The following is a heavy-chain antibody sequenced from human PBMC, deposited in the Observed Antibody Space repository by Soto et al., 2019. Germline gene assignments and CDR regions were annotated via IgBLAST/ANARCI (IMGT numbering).Heavy chain of an antibody. CDR2: INPSGGST. D-gene: IGHD3-3*01. Sequence: GASVKVSCKASGYTFISYYMHWVRQAPGQGLEWMGIINPSGGSTSYAQKFQGRVTMTRDTSTSTVYMELSSLRSEDTAVYYCARDLRFLEWLFGDYYYYGMDVWGQGTTVTVSS. CDR1: GYTFISYY. CDR3: ARDLRFLEWLFGDYYYYGMDV. V-gene: IGHV1-46*01. J-gene: IGHJ6*02.